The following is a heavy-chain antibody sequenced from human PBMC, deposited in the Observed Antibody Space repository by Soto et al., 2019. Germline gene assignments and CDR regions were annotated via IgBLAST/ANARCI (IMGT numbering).Heavy chain of an antibody. CDR1: GFTFSSYG. CDR3: AKLAAFDI. D-gene: IGHD3-3*02. CDR2: ISYDGSNK. Sequence: GGSLRLSCAASGFTFSSYGTHWVRQAPGKGLEWVAVISYDGSNKYYADSVKGRFTISRDNSKNTLYLQMNSLRAEDTAVYYCAKLAAFDIWGQGTMVTVSS. V-gene: IGHV3-30*18. J-gene: IGHJ3*02.